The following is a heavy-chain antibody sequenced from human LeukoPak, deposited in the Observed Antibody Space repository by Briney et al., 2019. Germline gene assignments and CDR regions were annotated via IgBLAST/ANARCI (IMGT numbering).Heavy chain of an antibody. D-gene: IGHD2-15*01. J-gene: IGHJ6*03. V-gene: IGHV1-18*01. CDR3: ARESAELIHYYYYMDV. CDR2: ISAYNGNT. CDR1: GYTFTSYG. Sequence: ASVKVSCKASGYTFTSYGISWVRQAPGQGLEWMGWISAYNGNTNYAQKFQGRVTMTTDTSTSTAYMELRSLRSDDTAVYYCARESAELIHYYYYMDVWGKGTTVTVSS.